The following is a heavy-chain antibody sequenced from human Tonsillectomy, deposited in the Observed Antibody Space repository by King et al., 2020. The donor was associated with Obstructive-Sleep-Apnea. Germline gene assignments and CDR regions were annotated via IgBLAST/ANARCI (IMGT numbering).Heavy chain of an antibody. CDR1: GGSISSGDYY. CDR3: AREDSYGYGGGYYFDY. V-gene: IGHV4-30-4*01. CDR2: IYYSGST. Sequence: VQLQESGPGLVKPSQTLSLTCTVSGGSISSGDYYWSWIRQPPGKGLEWIGYIYYSGSTYYNPSLNSRVTISVDTSKNKFSLKLGSVTAADTTVYYCAREDSYGYGGGYYFDYWGQGTLVTVSS. D-gene: IGHD5-18*01. J-gene: IGHJ4*02.